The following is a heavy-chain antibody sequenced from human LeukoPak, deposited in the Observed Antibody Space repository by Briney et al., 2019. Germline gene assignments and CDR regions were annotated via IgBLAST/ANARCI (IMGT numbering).Heavy chain of an antibody. Sequence: SETLSLTCTVSGYSISSGYYWGWIRQPPGKGLEWIGSIYHSGRTFYNPSLKSRVTISVDTSKNQFSLKLTSVTAADTAVYYGARLYPPATRFHYGARGPLVPVP. D-gene: IGHD6-25*01. J-gene: IGHJ4*02. CDR3: ARLYPPATRFHY. CDR1: GYSISSGYY. CDR2: IYHSGRT. V-gene: IGHV4-38-2*02.